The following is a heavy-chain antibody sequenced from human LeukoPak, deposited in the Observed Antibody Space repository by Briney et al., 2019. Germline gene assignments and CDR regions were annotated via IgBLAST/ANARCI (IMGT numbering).Heavy chain of an antibody. J-gene: IGHJ3*01. Sequence: GRSLRLSCAASRFAFSIYSMNWVRQAPGKGLGWVSTISSTSSYIYYADSVKGRFTVSRDNANNSLYLQMNSLRAEETAVYYCARSDDMGAFDVWGQGTMVTVSS. CDR2: ISSTSSYI. CDR3: ARSDDMGAFDV. V-gene: IGHV3-21*06. CDR1: RFAFSIYS.